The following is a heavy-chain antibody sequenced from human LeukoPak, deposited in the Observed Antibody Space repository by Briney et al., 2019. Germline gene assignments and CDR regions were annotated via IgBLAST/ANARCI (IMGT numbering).Heavy chain of an antibody. V-gene: IGHV3-11*01. CDR3: ARLGSSWPNWFDP. CDR2: ITFSGRTI. Sequence: GGSLGLSCAASGFSFSDYHMIWIRQPPGKGLEWVSYITFSGRTIHYADSVKGRFTISRDNARSSLYLQMNSLRAEDTAVYYCARLGSSWPNWFDPWGQGTLVTVSS. D-gene: IGHD6-13*01. J-gene: IGHJ5*02. CDR1: GFSFSDYH.